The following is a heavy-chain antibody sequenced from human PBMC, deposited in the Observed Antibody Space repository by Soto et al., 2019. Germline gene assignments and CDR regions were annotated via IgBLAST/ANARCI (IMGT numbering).Heavy chain of an antibody. CDR2: IYHSGST. CDR3: ARGRDQWIQLWRRYNWFDP. J-gene: IGHJ5*02. Sequence: PSETLSLTCAVSGGSISSSNWWSWVRQPSGKGLEWIGEIYHSGSTNYNPSLKSRVTISVDKSKNQFSLKLSSVTAADTAVYYCARGRDQWIQLWRRYNWFDPWGQGTLVTVSS. V-gene: IGHV4-4*02. CDR1: GGSISSSNW. D-gene: IGHD5-18*01.